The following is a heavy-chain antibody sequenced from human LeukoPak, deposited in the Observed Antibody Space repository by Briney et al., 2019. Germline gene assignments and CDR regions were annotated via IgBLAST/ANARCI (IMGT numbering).Heavy chain of an antibody. CDR3: ARGSYSGYDWSYYMDV. D-gene: IGHD5-12*01. J-gene: IGHJ6*03. V-gene: IGHV3-33*01. CDR1: GFTFSSYG. CDR2: IWYDGSNK. Sequence: GGSLRLSCAASGFTFSSYGMHWVRQAPGKGLEWVAVIWYDGSNKYYADSVKGRFTISRDNSKNTLYLQMNSLRAEDTAVYYCARGSYSGYDWSYYMDVWGKGTTVTVSS.